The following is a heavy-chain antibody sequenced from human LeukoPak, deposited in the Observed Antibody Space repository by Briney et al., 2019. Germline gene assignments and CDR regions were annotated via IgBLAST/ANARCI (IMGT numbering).Heavy chain of an antibody. J-gene: IGHJ4*02. Sequence: PGGSLRLSCAASGFTFSTFAMIWVRQPPGQGLEWVSSIFPSGGEIHYADSVRGRFTISRDNSKSSLYLQMNSLRTEDTALYYCAKTYPSYSHYFDYWGQGTLVTVSS. CDR2: IFPSGGEI. D-gene: IGHD3-10*01. CDR3: AKTYPSYSHYFDY. V-gene: IGHV3-23*01. CDR1: GFTFSTFA.